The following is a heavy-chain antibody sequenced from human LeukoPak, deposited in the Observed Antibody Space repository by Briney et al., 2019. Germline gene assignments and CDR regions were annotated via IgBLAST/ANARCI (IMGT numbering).Heavy chain of an antibody. Sequence: PSETLSLTCTVSGGSILSTIYYWAWIRQPPGKGLEWIGSIHYSGPTYYNPSLKSLVTISIDTSKSQFSLKLTSVTAADTAVYYCARDGPVKWGQGTLVTVSS. D-gene: IGHD3-22*01. CDR2: IHYSGPT. CDR1: GGSILSTIYY. V-gene: IGHV4-39*07. J-gene: IGHJ4*02. CDR3: ARDGPVK.